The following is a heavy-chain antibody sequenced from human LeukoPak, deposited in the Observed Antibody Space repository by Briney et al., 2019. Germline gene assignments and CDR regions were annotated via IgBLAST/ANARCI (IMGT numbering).Heavy chain of an antibody. CDR3: AKDNRAGDVLLWFGELLNAFDI. CDR2: ISYDGSNK. CDR1: GFTFSTYA. J-gene: IGHJ3*02. D-gene: IGHD3-10*01. V-gene: IGHV3-30*04. Sequence: PGGSLRLSCAASGFTFSTYAMHWVRQAPGKGLEWVAAISYDGSNKNYADSVKGRFTISRDNSKNTLYLQMNSLRAEDTALYYCAKDNRAGDVLLWFGELLNAFDIWGQGTMVTVSS.